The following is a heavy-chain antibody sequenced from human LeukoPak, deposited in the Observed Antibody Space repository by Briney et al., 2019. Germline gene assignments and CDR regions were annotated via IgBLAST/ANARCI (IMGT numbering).Heavy chain of an antibody. V-gene: IGHV4-39*01. CDR2: IYYRGST. D-gene: IGHD5-24*01. Sequence: SETLSLTCTVSGGSITGHYWGWLRQPPGKGLEWIGSIYYRGSTYYNPSLESRVTISIDTSKNQFSLKLSSVIAADTAVYSCARWLQNSGVFDIWGQGTMVTVSS. CDR1: GGSITGHY. CDR3: ARWLQNSGVFDI. J-gene: IGHJ3*02.